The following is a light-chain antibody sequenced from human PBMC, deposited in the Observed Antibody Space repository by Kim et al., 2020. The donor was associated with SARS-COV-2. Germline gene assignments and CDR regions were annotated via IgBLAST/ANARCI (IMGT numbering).Light chain of an antibody. V-gene: IGKV1-33*01. CDR1: QDISNN. CDR3: QQYDNITRYT. CDR2: DFF. Sequence: ASVRDRVTITCQASQDISNNLNWDQQKPGRAPKLLIYDFFNWQTGVPARFSGSGSGTNFTFTISSLQPEDIATYYGQQYDNITRYTFGQGTKLEI. J-gene: IGKJ2*01.